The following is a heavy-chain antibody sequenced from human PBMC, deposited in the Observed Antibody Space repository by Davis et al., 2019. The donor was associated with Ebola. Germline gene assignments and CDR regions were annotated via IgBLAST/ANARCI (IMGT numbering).Heavy chain of an antibody. CDR2: IYYSGST. CDR3: ARGVVPAAMVMYFNYMDV. V-gene: IGHV4-61*08. D-gene: IGHD2-2*01. J-gene: IGHJ6*03. Sequence: SETLSLTCTVSGGSISSGGYYWSWIRQPPGKGLEWIGYIYYSGSTNYNPSLKSRVTISVDTSKNQFSLKLSSVTAADTAVYYCARGVVPAAMVMYFNYMDVWGKGTTVTVSS. CDR1: GGSISSGGYY.